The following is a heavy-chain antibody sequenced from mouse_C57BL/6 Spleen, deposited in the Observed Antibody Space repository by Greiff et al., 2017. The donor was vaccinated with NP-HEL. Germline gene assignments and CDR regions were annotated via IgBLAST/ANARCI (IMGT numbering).Heavy chain of an antibody. CDR3: ARGDDYGAWFAY. Sequence: QVQLQQPGAELVKPGASVKMSCKASGYTFTSYWITWVKQRPGQGLEWIGDIYPGSGSTNYNEKLNSKATLTVDTSSSTAYMQLSSLTSEDSAVYYCARGDDYGAWFAYWGQGTLVTVSA. J-gene: IGHJ3*01. D-gene: IGHD2-4*01. V-gene: IGHV1-55*01. CDR2: IYPGSGST. CDR1: GYTFTSYW.